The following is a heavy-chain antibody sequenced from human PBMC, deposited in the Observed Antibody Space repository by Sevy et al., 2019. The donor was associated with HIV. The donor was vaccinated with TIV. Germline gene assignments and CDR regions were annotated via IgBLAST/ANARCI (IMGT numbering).Heavy chain of an antibody. CDR2: INPNSGGT. CDR3: ARDRSRYGDYGWDGL. Sequence: ASVKVSCKASGYTFTGYYMHWVRQAPGQGLEWMGRINPNSGGTNYAQKFQGRVTMTRDTSISTAYMELSRLRSDDTAVYYCARDRSRYGDYGWDGLWGQGTLVTVSS. J-gene: IGHJ4*02. CDR1: GYTFTGYY. V-gene: IGHV1-2*06. D-gene: IGHD4-17*01.